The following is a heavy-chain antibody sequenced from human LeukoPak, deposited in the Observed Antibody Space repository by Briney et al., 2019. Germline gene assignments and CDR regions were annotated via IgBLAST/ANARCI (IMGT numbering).Heavy chain of an antibody. CDR3: ARDLFSRYSYGYGDYYYYYYMDV. D-gene: IGHD5-18*01. Sequence: ASVKVSCKASGYTFTSYDINWVRPATGQGLEWMGWMNPNSGNTGYAQKFQGRVTITRNTSISTAYMELSSLRSEDTAVYYCARDLFSRYSYGYGDYYYYYYMDVWGKGTTVTVSS. CDR1: GYTFTSYD. CDR2: MNPNSGNT. V-gene: IGHV1-8*03. J-gene: IGHJ6*03.